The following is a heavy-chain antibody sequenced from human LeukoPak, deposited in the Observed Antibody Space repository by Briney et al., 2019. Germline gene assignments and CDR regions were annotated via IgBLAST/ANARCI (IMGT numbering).Heavy chain of an antibody. J-gene: IGHJ6*03. D-gene: IGHD5-12*01. Sequence: ASVKVSCKASGYTFSGYYIHWVRQAPGQGLEWMGWINPNSGGTKYAQKFQGRVTITRDTSIDTAYMQLSRLRSDDTAVYYCAKDRYGDYEAPFHYYMDAWGRGTTVTVSS. CDR3: AKDRYGDYEAPFHYYMDA. V-gene: IGHV1-2*02. CDR2: INPNSGGT. CDR1: GYTFSGYY.